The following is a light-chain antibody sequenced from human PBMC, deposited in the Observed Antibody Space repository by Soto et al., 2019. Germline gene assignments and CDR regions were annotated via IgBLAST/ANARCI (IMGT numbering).Light chain of an antibody. CDR2: GAS. CDR1: QSVSSHY. J-gene: IGKJ2*01. V-gene: IGKV3-20*01. CDR3: QQYGSSSYT. Sequence: EIVLTQSPGTLSLSPGERATLSCRASQSVSSHYLAWYQQKPAQAPSLLIYGASNSATGITDRISGSGSGTDFTLTIRRLEPEDFAVYYCQQYGSSSYTFGRGTKLDIK.